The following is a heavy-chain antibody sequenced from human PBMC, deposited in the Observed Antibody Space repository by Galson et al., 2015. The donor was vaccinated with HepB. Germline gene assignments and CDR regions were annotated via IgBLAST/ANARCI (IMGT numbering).Heavy chain of an antibody. D-gene: IGHD7-27*01. V-gene: IGHV3-30-3*01. Sequence: SLRLSCAASGFTFSSYAMHWVRQAPGKGLEWVAVISYDGSNKYYADSVKGRFSTSRDNSKNTLYLQMGSLTPEDTAVYFCAKEGGLGINTESCFDYWGQGTLVTVSS. CDR1: GFTFSSYA. CDR2: ISYDGSNK. CDR3: AKEGGLGINTESCFDY. J-gene: IGHJ4*02.